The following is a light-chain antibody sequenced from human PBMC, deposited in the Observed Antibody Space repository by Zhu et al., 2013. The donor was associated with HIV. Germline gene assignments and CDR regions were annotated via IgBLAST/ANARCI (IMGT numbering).Light chain of an antibody. CDR2: DAS. CDR3: QQYGGSSFT. V-gene: IGKV3-20*01. J-gene: IGKJ3*01. Sequence: ETVMTQSPATLSVSPGERATLSCRASQSVSSGNLAWYQQKPGQAPRLLIYDASSRATGIPDRFTGSGSGTDFTLTISRLEPEDFAVYYCQQYGGSSFTFGPGTKVDVK. CDR1: QSVSSGN.